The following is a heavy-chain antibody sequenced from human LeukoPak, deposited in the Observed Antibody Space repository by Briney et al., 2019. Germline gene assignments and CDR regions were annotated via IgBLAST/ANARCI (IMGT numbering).Heavy chain of an antibody. CDR3: ARRLTQYDCFDP. Sequence: SQTPSLTCAISGDSVSINSVTWNWIRQSPSRGLEWLGRTYCRSTWYNDYAVSVRGRITVNPDTSKNQFSLHLNSVTPEDTAIYYCARRLTQYDCFDPWGQGILVTVSS. CDR2: TYCRSTWYN. V-gene: IGHV6-1*01. D-gene: IGHD2-2*01. J-gene: IGHJ5*02. CDR1: GDSVSINSVT.